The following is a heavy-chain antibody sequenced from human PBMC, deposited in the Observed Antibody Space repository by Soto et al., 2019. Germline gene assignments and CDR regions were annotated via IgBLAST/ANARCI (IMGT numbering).Heavy chain of an antibody. CDR2: ISSSSSYT. CDR3: ARVVPAALLYYYGMDV. D-gene: IGHD2-2*01. V-gene: IGHV3-11*05. Sequence: QVQLVESGGGLVKPGGSLRLSCAASGFTFSDYYMSWIRQAPGKGLEWVSYISSSSSYTNYADSVKGRFTISRDNAKNSLYLQMNSLRAEDTAVYYCARVVPAALLYYYGMDVWGQGTTVTVSS. CDR1: GFTFSDYY. J-gene: IGHJ6*02.